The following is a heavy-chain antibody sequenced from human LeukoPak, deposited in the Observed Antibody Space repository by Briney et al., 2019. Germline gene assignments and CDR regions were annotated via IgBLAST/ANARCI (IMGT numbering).Heavy chain of an antibody. Sequence: GGSLRLSCAAAGFTLSSYGMHWVRQAPGKGLEWVAFIRYDGSNKYYADSVKGRFTISRDNSKNTLYLQMNSLRAEDTAVYYCAKDLLRFLEWSNWFDPWGQGTLVTVSS. V-gene: IGHV3-30*02. CDR1: GFTLSSYG. D-gene: IGHD3-3*01. CDR2: IRYDGSNK. J-gene: IGHJ5*02. CDR3: AKDLLRFLEWSNWFDP.